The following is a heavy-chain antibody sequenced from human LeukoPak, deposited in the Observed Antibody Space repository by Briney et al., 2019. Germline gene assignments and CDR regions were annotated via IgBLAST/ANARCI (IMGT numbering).Heavy chain of an antibody. CDR3: ARDNVPYYYGSGSYGGY. V-gene: IGHV1-69*13. D-gene: IGHD3-10*01. J-gene: IGHJ4*02. CDR1: GGTFSSYA. Sequence: GASVKVSCKASGGTFSSYAISWVRQAPGQGPEWMGGIIPIFGTANYAQKFQGRVTITADESTSTAYMELSSLRSEDTAVYYCARDNVPYYYGSGSYGGYWGQGTLVTVSS. CDR2: IIPIFGTA.